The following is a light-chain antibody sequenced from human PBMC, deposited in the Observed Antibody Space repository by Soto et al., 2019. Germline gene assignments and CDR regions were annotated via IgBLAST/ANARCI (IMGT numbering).Light chain of an antibody. CDR1: QSISSY. J-gene: IGKJ1*01. CDR3: QQSYSTPWT. CDR2: AAS. Sequence: DIKMNQSPSSLSASVGDRVTITCRASQSISSYLNWYQQKPGKAPKLLIYAASSLQSGVPSRFSGSGSGTDFTLTISSLQPEDFATYYCQQSYSTPWTFGQGTMV. V-gene: IGKV1-39*01.